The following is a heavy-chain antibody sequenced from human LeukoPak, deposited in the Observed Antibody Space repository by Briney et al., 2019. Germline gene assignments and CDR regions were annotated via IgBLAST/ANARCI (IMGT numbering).Heavy chain of an antibody. Sequence: GGSLRLSCAASGFTFSGYEMNWVRQAPGKGLEWVSYISSSGSTIYYADSVKGRFTISRDNAKNSLYLQMNSLRAEDTAVYYCAELGITMIGGVWGKGTTVTISS. CDR2: ISSSGSTI. CDR3: AELGITMIGGV. D-gene: IGHD3-10*02. J-gene: IGHJ6*04. CDR1: GFTFSGYE. V-gene: IGHV3-48*03.